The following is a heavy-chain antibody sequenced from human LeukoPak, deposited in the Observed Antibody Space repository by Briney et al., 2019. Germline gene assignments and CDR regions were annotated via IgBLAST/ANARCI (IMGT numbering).Heavy chain of an antibody. CDR2: IWYDGTNI. J-gene: IGHJ4*02. V-gene: IGHV3-33*01. Sequence: GTSLRLSCAASGLILSSSGIHWVRQAPGKGLEWVAVIWYDGTNIYYGDSVKGRFSISRDNSKNTVYLQMDSPRAEDTAVYYCARDAGGAFGNYVNYFDYWGQGTLVTVSS. D-gene: IGHD4-11*01. CDR1: GLILSSSG. CDR3: ARDAGGAFGNYVNYFDY.